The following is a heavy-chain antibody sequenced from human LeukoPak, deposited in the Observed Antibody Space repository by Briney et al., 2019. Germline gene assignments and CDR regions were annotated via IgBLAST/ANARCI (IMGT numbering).Heavy chain of an antibody. V-gene: IGHV3-33*06. J-gene: IGHJ6*02. CDR2: IWFDGSNK. Sequence: GGSVRLSCTAPGFTFSSYGMHWVRQAPGKGLEWVAVIWFDGSNKYYADSVKGRLTISRDNSKSTLYLQMNSLRAEDTTVYYCAKAVAATGHYYFGMDVWGQGTPVTVSS. CDR3: AKAVAATGHYYFGMDV. D-gene: IGHD6-19*01. CDR1: GFTFSSYG.